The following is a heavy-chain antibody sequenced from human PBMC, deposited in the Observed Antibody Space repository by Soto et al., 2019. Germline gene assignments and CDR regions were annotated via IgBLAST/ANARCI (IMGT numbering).Heavy chain of an antibody. Sequence: QVQLQESGPGLVKPSGTLSLTCAVSGASINDSYWWSWVRQTPGKGLEWIGEIYHSGSTNYHPSLKSRVTMSVDKSKNHFSLKLSFVTAADTGFYYCTGEGLAVAGIEFWGPGTLVTVSS. D-gene: IGHD6-13*01. CDR3: TGEGLAVAGIEF. J-gene: IGHJ4*02. CDR2: IYHSGST. V-gene: IGHV4-4*02. CDR1: GASINDSYW.